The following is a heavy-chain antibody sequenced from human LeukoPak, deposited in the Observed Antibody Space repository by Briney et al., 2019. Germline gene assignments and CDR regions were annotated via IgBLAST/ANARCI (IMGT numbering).Heavy chain of an antibody. V-gene: IGHV6-1*01. CDR3: ARAPIGGWYFDL. CDR2: TYYRSKWSN. CDR1: GDSVSSNSAA. J-gene: IGHJ2*01. D-gene: IGHD2-15*01. Sequence: SQTLSLTCAISGDSVSSNSAAWNWLSQSPSRGLEWVGRTYYRSKWSNDYAVSVKSRITINPDTSQTQFALQLNSLTPEDTAVYYCARAPIGGWYFDLWGRGTLVTVSS.